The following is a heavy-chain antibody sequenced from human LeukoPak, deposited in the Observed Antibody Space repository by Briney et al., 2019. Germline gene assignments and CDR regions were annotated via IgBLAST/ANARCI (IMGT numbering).Heavy chain of an antibody. V-gene: IGHV4-59*01. Sequence: PSETLSLTCTVSGGSISSYYWSWIRQPPGKGLEWIGYIYYSGSTNYNPSLKSRVTISVDTSKDQFSLKLSSVTAADTAVYYCARVWGSYRFDHWGQGTLVTVSS. CDR1: GGSISSYY. D-gene: IGHD3-16*02. J-gene: IGHJ4*02. CDR3: ARVWGSYRFDH. CDR2: IYYSGST.